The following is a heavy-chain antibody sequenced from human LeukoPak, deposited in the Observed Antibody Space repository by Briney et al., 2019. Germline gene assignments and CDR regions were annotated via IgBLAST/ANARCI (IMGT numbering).Heavy chain of an antibody. V-gene: IGHV4-59*01. CDR2: IYYSGST. J-gene: IGHJ3*02. CDR1: GGSISSYY. CDR3: ARGGIVVVPAAPDDAFDI. Sequence: SETLSLTCTVSGGSISSYYWSWIRQPPGKGLEWIGYIYYSGSTNYNPSLKSRVTISVDTSKNQFSLKLSSVPAADTAVYYCARGGIVVVPAAPDDAFDIWGQGTMVTVSS. D-gene: IGHD2-2*01.